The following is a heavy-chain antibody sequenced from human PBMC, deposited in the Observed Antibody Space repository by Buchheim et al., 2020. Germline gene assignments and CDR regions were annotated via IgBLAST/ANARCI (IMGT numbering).Heavy chain of an antibody. D-gene: IGHD6-19*01. CDR3: ARGSYQTGWRGFSYYSMDV. CDR2: IYSGGST. V-gene: IGHV4-39*07. Sequence: HLQGSGPGPVRPSETLSLTCTVSGASINSGGYYWDWVRQPPGKGLEWVGHIYSGGSTYFNPSLKSRVTISFDASNNPISLMLTSVTAADTGTYYCARGSYQTGWRGFSYYSMDVWGQGT. CDR1: GASINSGGYY. J-gene: IGHJ6*02.